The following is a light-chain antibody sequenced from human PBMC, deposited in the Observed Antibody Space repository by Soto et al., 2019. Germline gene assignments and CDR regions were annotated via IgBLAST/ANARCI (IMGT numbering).Light chain of an antibody. CDR3: QQYNNWPPYT. CDR2: GAS. CDR1: QNISSN. V-gene: IGKV3-15*01. Sequence: EVVMTQSPATLSASPGERVILSCRASQNISSNLAWYQQRPVQAPRLLVYGASTRATETPARFTVSGSDTVFTFTRRSLHSEDLAVYYCQQYNNWPPYTCGEANKWIS. J-gene: IGKJ2*01.